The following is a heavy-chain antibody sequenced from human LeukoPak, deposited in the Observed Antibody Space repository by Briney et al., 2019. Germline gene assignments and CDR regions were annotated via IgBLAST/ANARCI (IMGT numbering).Heavy chain of an antibody. CDR1: GGSMKNYY. Sequence: SETLSLTCNVSGGSMKNYYWTWIRQSAGKGLEWIGRMYGSGTTTNQNPSLEGRVTMSVDTSKNQFSLDLSSVTAADTAVYYCASGDTATVTTEFDYWGQGTLVTVSS. J-gene: IGHJ4*02. D-gene: IGHD4-11*01. CDR2: MYGSGTTT. V-gene: IGHV4-4*07. CDR3: ASGDTATVTTEFDY.